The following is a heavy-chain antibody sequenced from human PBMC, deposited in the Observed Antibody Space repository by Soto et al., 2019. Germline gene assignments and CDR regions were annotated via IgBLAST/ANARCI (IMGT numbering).Heavy chain of an antibody. CDR3: ARHNSQWPNWFDP. V-gene: IGHV1-18*01. Sequence: QVQLVQSGAEVKKPGASVKVSCKASGYTFTSYGISWVRQAPGQGLEWVGCISGYDGNTDYAHKFRGRVTMTTDTSTNTAYMDLRSLRSDGTAVYYCARHNSQWPNWFDPWGQGNPVTVSA. J-gene: IGHJ5*02. CDR1: GYTFTSYG. D-gene: IGHD1-1*01. CDR2: ISGYDGNT.